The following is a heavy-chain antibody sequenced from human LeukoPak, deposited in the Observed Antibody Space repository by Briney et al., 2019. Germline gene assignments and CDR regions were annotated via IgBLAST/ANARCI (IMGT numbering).Heavy chain of an antibody. Sequence: GGSLRLSCAASEFTFISYAMSWVRQAPGKGLEWVSVVSGSGDVTHYADSVKGRFAISRDNSKNTLYLQMNSLRAEDTAVYYCAKHYYDSRDYRVFDYWGQGTLVTVSS. J-gene: IGHJ4*02. CDR3: AKHYYDSRDYRVFDY. CDR2: VSGSGDVT. V-gene: IGHV3-23*01. CDR1: EFTFISYA. D-gene: IGHD3-22*01.